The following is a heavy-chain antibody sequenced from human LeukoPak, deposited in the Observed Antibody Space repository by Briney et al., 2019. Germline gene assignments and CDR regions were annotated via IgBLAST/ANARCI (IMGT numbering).Heavy chain of an antibody. J-gene: IGHJ5*02. Sequence: SETLSLTCAVYGGSFSGYYWSWIRQPPGKGLEWIGEINHSGSTNYNPSLKSRVTISVDTSKNQFSLKLSSVTAADTAVYYCARGRDSGGYCSSTSCYYLFDPWGQGTLVTVSS. CDR1: GGSFSGYY. CDR2: INHSGST. V-gene: IGHV4-34*01. D-gene: IGHD2-2*03. CDR3: ARGRDSGGYCSSTSCYYLFDP.